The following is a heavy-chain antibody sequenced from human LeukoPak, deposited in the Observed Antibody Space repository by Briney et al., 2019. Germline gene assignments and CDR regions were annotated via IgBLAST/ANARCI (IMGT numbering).Heavy chain of an antibody. D-gene: IGHD1-1*01. Sequence: ASVKVSCKASGYTFTNYYMHWVRQAPGQGLEWMGIINPSGGSTSYAQKFQGRVTMTRDTSTSTVYMELSSLRSEDTAVYYCASGTTGTTPRYYYGMDVWGQGTTVTVSS. V-gene: IGHV1-46*01. CDR3: ASGTTGTTPRYYYGMDV. CDR1: GYTFTNYY. CDR2: INPSGGST. J-gene: IGHJ6*02.